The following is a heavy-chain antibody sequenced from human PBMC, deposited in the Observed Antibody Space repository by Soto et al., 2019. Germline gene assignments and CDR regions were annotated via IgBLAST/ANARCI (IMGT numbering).Heavy chain of an antibody. CDR3: ARDHTWDGMDV. CDR2: ITYSGTT. J-gene: IGHJ6*02. Sequence: QVQLQESGPGLVKPSQTLSLTCSVSGGSFSSDSFIWSWVRQFPGKGLEWIGYITYSGTTSYNPSRRSRITMSVDTSKNQFSLNLSSVTAADTAVYYCARDHTWDGMDVWGQGTTVTVSS. CDR1: GGSFSSDSFI. V-gene: IGHV4-31*03. D-gene: IGHD1-26*01.